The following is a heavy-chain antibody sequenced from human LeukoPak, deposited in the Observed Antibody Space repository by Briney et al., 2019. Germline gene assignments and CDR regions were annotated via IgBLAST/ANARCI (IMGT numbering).Heavy chain of an antibody. CDR3: ARDYGGNSQRYFDL. CDR1: GYTFTGYY. J-gene: IGHJ2*01. D-gene: IGHD4-23*01. V-gene: IGHV1-2*02. Sequence: GASVKVSCKASGYTFTGYYMHWVRQAPGQGLEWMGWINPNSGGTNYAQKFQGRVTMTRDTSLSTAYMELSRLRSDDTAVYYCARDYGGNSQRYFDLWGRGTLVTVSS. CDR2: INPNSGGT.